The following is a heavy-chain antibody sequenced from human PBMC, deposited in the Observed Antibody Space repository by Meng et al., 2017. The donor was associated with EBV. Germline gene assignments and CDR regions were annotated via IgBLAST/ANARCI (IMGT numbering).Heavy chain of an antibody. Sequence: VELVQAGGDLVKPGGSLSLSWAASGFIFSDSYMSWIRQTPGKGLEWISYISNSGTTIKYADSVKGRFTISRDNAKNSLYLQMNSLRADDTAVYYCARGSGRWTFDYWGQGTLVTVS. V-gene: IGHV3-11*01. CDR1: GFIFSDSY. J-gene: IGHJ4*02. D-gene: IGHD1-26*01. CDR3: ARGSGRWTFDY. CDR2: ISNSGTTI.